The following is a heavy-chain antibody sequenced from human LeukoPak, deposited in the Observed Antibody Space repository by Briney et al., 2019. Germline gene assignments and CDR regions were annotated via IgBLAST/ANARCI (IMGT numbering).Heavy chain of an antibody. Sequence: SETLSLTCAVYGGSFSGYYWSWIRQPPGKGLEWIGEINHSGSTDYNPSLKSRVTISVDTSKNQFSLKLSSVTAADTAVYYCARQWVGSWYLHPFDYWGQGTLVTVSS. CDR2: INHSGST. CDR1: GGSFSGYY. V-gene: IGHV4-34*01. J-gene: IGHJ4*02. D-gene: IGHD6-13*01. CDR3: ARQWVGSWYLHPFDY.